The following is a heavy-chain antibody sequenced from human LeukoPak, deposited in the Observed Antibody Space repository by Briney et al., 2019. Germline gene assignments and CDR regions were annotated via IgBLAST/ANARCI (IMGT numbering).Heavy chain of an antibody. J-gene: IGHJ4*02. Sequence: GGSLRLSCAASGFSFTTSWMSWVRQAPGKGLEWVASIEQDGSEKYYVDSVKGRFTISRDNAKNSLFLQMNSLRAEDTAVYYCAKGHTSLASGGQAALVPVSS. CDR1: GFSFTTSW. D-gene: IGHD5-18*01. V-gene: IGHV3-7*01. CDR2: IEQDGSEK. CDR3: AKGHTSLAS.